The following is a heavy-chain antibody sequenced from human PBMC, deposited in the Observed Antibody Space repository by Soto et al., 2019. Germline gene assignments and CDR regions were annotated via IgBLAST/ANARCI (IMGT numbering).Heavy chain of an antibody. Sequence: ESGGGLVKPGGSLRLSCAASGFTFSDYYMSWIRQAPGKGLEWVSYISSSGSTIYYADSVKGRFTISRDNAKNSLYLQMHRPRAEDPAVYYCARDYVAGPFDYWGQGTPVTVSS. CDR1: GFTFSDYY. D-gene: IGHD3-16*01. J-gene: IGHJ4*02. CDR2: ISSSGSTI. CDR3: ARDYVAGPFDY. V-gene: IGHV3-11*01.